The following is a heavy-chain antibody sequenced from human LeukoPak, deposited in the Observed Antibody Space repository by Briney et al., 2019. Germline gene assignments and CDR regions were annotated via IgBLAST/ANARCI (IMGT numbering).Heavy chain of an antibody. D-gene: IGHD4/OR15-4a*01. V-gene: IGHV1-2*02. J-gene: IGHJ4*02. Sequence: ASVTVSCKASGYTFTSYYMHWVRQAPGQGLEWMGWINPNSGGTNYAQTFQGRVTMTRDTSISTAYMELSSLRSDDTAVYYCARLEISASLSMAHGDYWGQGTLVTVSS. CDR3: ARLEISASLSMAHGDY. CDR2: INPNSGGT. CDR1: GYTFTSYY.